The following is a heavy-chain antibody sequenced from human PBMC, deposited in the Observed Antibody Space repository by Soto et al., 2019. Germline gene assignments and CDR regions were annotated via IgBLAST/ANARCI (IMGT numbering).Heavy chain of an antibody. CDR2: FSDSGST. J-gene: IGHJ6*02. V-gene: IGHV4-34*01. CDR1: GESFSGNY. Sequence: QVQLQQWGAGLLKPSGTLSLISAVYGESFSGNYWSWICQPPGKGLEWIGEFSDSGSTNYNPSLKSRVTISEDMSKSQFSLKLSSVTAADTAVYYCARGNFYYGMDVWGQGTTVTVSS. CDR3: ARGNFYYGMDV.